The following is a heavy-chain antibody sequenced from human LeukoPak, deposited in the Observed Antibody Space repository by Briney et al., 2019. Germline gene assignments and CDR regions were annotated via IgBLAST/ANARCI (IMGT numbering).Heavy chain of an antibody. CDR2: IYASGST. D-gene: IGHD2-21*02. CDR1: GGSISSGGNY. J-gene: IGHJ4*02. CDR3: ARIGVVTAIFDY. Sequence: SETLSLTCAVSGGSISSGGNYWSWIRQPAGKGLEYIGRIYASGSTNYNPSLKSRVTISVDTSKNQFSLKLSSVTAADTAVYYCARIGVVTAIFDYWGQGTLVTVSS. V-gene: IGHV4-61*02.